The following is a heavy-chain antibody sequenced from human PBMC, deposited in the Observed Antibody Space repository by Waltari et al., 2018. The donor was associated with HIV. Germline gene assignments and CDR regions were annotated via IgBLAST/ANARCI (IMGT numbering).Heavy chain of an antibody. Sequence: QVQLVQSGAEVKKPGSSVKVSCKASGGTFSSYTISWVRQAPGQGLEWMGRIIPILGIANYAQKVQGRVTITADKSPSTAYMELSSLRSEDTAVYYCAPSGSGSSDYWGQGTLVTVSS. CDR1: GGTFSSYT. CDR2: IIPILGIA. D-gene: IGHD3-10*01. V-gene: IGHV1-69*02. CDR3: APSGSGSSDY. J-gene: IGHJ4*02.